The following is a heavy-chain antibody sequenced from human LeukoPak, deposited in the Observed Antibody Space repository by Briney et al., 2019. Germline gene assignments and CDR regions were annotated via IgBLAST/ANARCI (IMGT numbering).Heavy chain of an antibody. CDR2: IKQDGSEK. D-gene: IGHD3-9*01. Sequence: GGSLRLSCAASEFTFSSYWMSWVRQAPGKGLEWVANIKQDGSEKYYVDSVKGRFTISRDNAKNSLYLQMNSLRAEDTAVYYCARVNFVARGMDVWGQGTTVTVSS. CDR3: ARVNFVARGMDV. CDR1: EFTFSSYW. V-gene: IGHV3-7*03. J-gene: IGHJ6*02.